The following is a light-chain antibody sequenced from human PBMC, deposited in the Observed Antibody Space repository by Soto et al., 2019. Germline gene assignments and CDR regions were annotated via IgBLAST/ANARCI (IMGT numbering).Light chain of an antibody. J-gene: IGKJ2*01. Sequence: EIVLTQSPGTLSLSPGERATLSCRASQSVSSNYLAWYQQKPGQAPRLLIYGASSRATGIPDRFSGSGAGTDFTLTISRLEPEDFAVYYCQQYGSSPPMYTFGQGTKLEIQ. V-gene: IGKV3-20*01. CDR3: QQYGSSPPMYT. CDR2: GAS. CDR1: QSVSSNY.